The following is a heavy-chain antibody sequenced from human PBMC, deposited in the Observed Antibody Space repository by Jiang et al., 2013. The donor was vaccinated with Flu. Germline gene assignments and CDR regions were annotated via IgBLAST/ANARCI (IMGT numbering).Heavy chain of an antibody. D-gene: IGHD3-3*01. CDR2: IIPIFGTA. V-gene: IGHV1-69*01. J-gene: IGHJ3*02. CDR1: GGTFSSYA. CDR3: ARDLLRLDDPDAFDI. Sequence: CGAEVKKPGSSVKVSCKASGGTFSSYAISWVRQAPGQGLEWMGGIIPIFGTANYAQKFQGRVTITADESTSTAYMELSSLRSEDTAVYYCARDLLRLDDPDAFDIWGRGTMVTVSS.